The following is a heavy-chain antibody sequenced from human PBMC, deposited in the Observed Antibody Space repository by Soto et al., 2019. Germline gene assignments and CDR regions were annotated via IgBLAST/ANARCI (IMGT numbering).Heavy chain of an antibody. Sequence: GESLKISCKGSGYSFTSYWISWVRQMPGKGLEWMGRIDPSDSYTNYSPSFQGHVTISADKSISTAYLQWSSLKASDTAMYYCARGVCRSCWYGCDPRGYYGMDVWGQGTTVTVSS. CDR2: IDPSDSYT. CDR1: GYSFTSYW. J-gene: IGHJ6*02. V-gene: IGHV5-10-1*01. CDR3: ARGVCRSCWYGCDPRGYYGMDV. D-gene: IGHD6-19*01.